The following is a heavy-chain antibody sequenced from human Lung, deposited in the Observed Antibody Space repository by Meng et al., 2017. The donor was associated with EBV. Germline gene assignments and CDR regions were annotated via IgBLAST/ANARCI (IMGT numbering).Heavy chain of an antibody. CDR2: ISAYNGNT. CDR1: GYTFTSYG. J-gene: IGHJ5*02. D-gene: IGHD2-2*01. V-gene: IGHV1-18*01. Sequence: QVQLVQSGAEVKEPGASVKVSCKASGYTFTSYGISWVRQAPGQGLEWMGWISAYNGNTNYAQKLQGRVTMTTDTSTSTAYMELRSLRSDDAAVYYCARARLGGYCSSTSCADNWFDPWGQGTLVTVSS. CDR3: ARARLGGYCSSTSCADNWFDP.